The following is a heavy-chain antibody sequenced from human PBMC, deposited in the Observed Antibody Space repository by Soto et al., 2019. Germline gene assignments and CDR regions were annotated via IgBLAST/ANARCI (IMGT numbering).Heavy chain of an antibody. V-gene: IGHV4-34*01. J-gene: IGHJ6*02. CDR3: ARGRYCSSTSCYTKYYYYYGMDV. Sequence: TSETLSLTCAVYGGSFSGYYWSWIRKPPGKGLEWIGEINHSGSTNYNPSLKSRVTISVDTSKNQFSLKLSSVTAADTAVYYCARGRYCSSTSCYTKYYYYYGMDVWGQGTTVTVSS. D-gene: IGHD2-2*02. CDR1: GGSFSGYY. CDR2: INHSGST.